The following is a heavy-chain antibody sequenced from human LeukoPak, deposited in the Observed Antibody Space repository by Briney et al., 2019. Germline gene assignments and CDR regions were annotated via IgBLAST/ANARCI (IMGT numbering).Heavy chain of an antibody. V-gene: IGHV6-1*01. CDR1: GDSVSSNSAA. Sequence: SQTLSLTCAISGDSVSSNSAAWNWIRQSPSRGLEWLGRTYYRSKWYNDYAVSVKSRITINPDTSKNQFSLQLNSVTPEDTAVYYCAREFRSSSSWYYNWFDPWGQGTLVTVSS. CDR3: AREFRSSSSWYYNWFDP. CDR2: TYYRSKWYN. J-gene: IGHJ5*02. D-gene: IGHD6-13*01.